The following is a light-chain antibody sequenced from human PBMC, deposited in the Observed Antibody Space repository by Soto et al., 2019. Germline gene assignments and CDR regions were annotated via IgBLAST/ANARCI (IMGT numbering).Light chain of an antibody. CDR2: KDS. J-gene: IGLJ2*01. CDR1: ALPKQY. Sequence: ELAQPPSVSVSPGQTARITCSGDALPKQYAYWYQQKPGQAPVLVIYKDSERPSGIPERFSGSSSGTTVTLTISGVQAEDEADYYCQSADSSGTYVVFGGGTKVTVL. V-gene: IGLV3-25*02. CDR3: QSADSSGTYVV.